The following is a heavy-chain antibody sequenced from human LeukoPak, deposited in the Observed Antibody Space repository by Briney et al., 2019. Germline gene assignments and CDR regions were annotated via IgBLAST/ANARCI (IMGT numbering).Heavy chain of an antibody. CDR2: INPNSGGT. CDR1: GYTFPDYY. Sequence: ASVKVSCKASGYTFPDYYIHWVRQPPGQGLEWMGWINPNSGGTNYAQKFQGRVTMNRDTSIRTAYMEVSRLRSDDTAVYYCARDHYGSGSYYNNGFDYWGQGTLVTVSS. V-gene: IGHV1-2*02. CDR3: ARDHYGSGSYYNNGFDY. D-gene: IGHD3-10*01. J-gene: IGHJ4*02.